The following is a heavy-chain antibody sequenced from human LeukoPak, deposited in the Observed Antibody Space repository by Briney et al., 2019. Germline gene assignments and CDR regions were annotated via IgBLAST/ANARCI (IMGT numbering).Heavy chain of an antibody. J-gene: IGHJ4*02. CDR2: IYYSGST. CDR3: ARGALGIGY. V-gene: IGHV4-59*01. D-gene: IGHD7-27*01. Sequence: PSETLSLTCTVSGGSISSYYWSWLRQPPGKGLEWIGYIYYSGSTNYNPSLKSRVTISVDTSKNQFSLKLSSVTAADTAVYYCARGALGIGYWGQGTLVTVSS. CDR1: GGSISSYY.